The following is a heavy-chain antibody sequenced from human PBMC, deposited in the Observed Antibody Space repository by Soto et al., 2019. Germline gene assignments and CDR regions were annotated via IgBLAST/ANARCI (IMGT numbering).Heavy chain of an antibody. J-gene: IGHJ5*02. Sequence: QVQLVQSGAEVKKPGSSVKVSCKASGGTFSSYAISWVRQAPGQGLKWMGGIIPIFGTANYAQKFQGRVTITADESTSTAYMELSSLRSEDTAVYYCARYMITFGGVIVKGKGWFDPWGQGTLVTVSS. CDR3: ARYMITFGGVIVKGKGWFDP. CDR2: IIPIFGTA. D-gene: IGHD3-16*02. CDR1: GGTFSSYA. V-gene: IGHV1-69*12.